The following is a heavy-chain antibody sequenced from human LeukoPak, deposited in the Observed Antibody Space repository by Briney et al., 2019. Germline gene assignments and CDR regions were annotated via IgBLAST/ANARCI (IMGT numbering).Heavy chain of an antibody. CDR1: GYTLTELS. Sequence: GASVKVSCKVSGYTLTELSMHWVRQAPGKGLEWMGGFDPEDGETIYAQKFQGRVTMTEDTSTDTAYMELSSLRSEDTAVYYCATDILQLWLRGYYYFDYWGQGTLVTVSS. V-gene: IGHV1-24*01. D-gene: IGHD5-18*01. CDR3: ATDILQLWLRGYYYFDY. J-gene: IGHJ4*02. CDR2: FDPEDGET.